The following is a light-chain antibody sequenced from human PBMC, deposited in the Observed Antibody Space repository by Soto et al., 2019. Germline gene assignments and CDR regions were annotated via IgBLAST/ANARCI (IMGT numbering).Light chain of an antibody. Sequence: QSVLTQPASVSGSPGQSITISCTGTSSDVGGYNDVSWYQQHPGKAPKLMIYDVSNRPSGVSNRFSGSQSGNTASLTISGLQAEDEADYYCSSYTSSSTLYVFGTGTKVTVL. CDR2: DVS. V-gene: IGLV2-14*01. J-gene: IGLJ1*01. CDR1: SSDVGGYND. CDR3: SSYTSSSTLYV.